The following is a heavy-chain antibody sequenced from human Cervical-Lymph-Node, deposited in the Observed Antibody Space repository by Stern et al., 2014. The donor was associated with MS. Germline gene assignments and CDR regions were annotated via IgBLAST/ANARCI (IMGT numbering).Heavy chain of an antibody. V-gene: IGHV4-59*01. J-gene: IGHJ5*02. Sequence: VQLVESGPGLVKPSETLALTCTVSGGSISSYYWSWIRQPPGKGLEWIGDIYYSGSTNYNPSLKSRVTISVDTSKNQFSLKLSSVTAADTAVYYCARVIAARPGSNWFDPWGQGTLVTVSS. D-gene: IGHD6-6*01. CDR3: ARVIAARPGSNWFDP. CDR1: GGSISSYY. CDR2: IYYSGST.